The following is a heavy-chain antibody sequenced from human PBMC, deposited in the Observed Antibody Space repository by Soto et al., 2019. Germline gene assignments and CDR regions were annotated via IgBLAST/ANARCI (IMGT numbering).Heavy chain of an antibody. J-gene: IGHJ1*01. CDR2: VNPSCGST. CDR1: GYIFTAYS. V-gene: IGHV1-46*01. CDR3: AREENCSDGICYSEYFQR. Sequence: ASVKVSCKASGYIFTAYSMHWVRRAPGQGLEWMGVVNPSCGSTNYAQKFQGRITLTRDTSRDTVYMDLSSLTSEDTAVYYCAREENCSDGICYSEYFQRWGQGTLVTVSS. D-gene: IGHD2-15*01.